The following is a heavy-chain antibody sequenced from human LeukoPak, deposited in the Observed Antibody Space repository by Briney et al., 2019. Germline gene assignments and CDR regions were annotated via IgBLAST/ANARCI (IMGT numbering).Heavy chain of an antibody. CDR1: GGSISSTTYY. CDR2: IYYSGAT. D-gene: IGHD6-19*01. V-gene: IGHV4-39*01. CDR3: ARVPYSSGWVFDY. Sequence: KPSETLSLTCTVSGGSISSTTYYWGWIRQPPGKGLEWIGTIYYSGATYYNPSLKSRVTISVDTSKNRFSLKLSSVTAADTAVYYCARVPYSSGWVFDYWVQGTLVTVSS. J-gene: IGHJ4*02.